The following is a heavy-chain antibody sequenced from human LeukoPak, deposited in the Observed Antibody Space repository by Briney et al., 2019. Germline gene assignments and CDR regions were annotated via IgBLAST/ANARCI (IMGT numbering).Heavy chain of an antibody. CDR2: INWNGGNT. V-gene: IGHV3-20*01. Sequence: GGSLRLSCAASGFTFDDYGMSWVRHAPRKGLEWVSGINWNGGNTGYADSVKGRFTISRDNAKNSLYLQMNSLRAEDTALYPCARESMTRDFDYWGQGTLVTVSS. CDR3: ARESMTRDFDY. J-gene: IGHJ4*02. CDR1: GFTFDDYG. D-gene: IGHD6-6*01.